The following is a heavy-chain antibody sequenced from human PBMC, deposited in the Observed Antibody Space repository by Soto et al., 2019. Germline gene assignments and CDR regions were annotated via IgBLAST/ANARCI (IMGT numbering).Heavy chain of an antibody. D-gene: IGHD6-13*01. V-gene: IGHV3-23*01. CDR1: GFTFSSYA. J-gene: IGHJ4*02. CDR3: AKDRSAAGTNYFDY. Sequence: GGSLRLSCAASGFTFSSYAMSWVRQAPGKGLEWVSAISGSGGSTYYADSVKGRFTISRDNSKNTLYLQMNGLRAEDTAVYYCAKDRSAAGTNYFDYWGQGTLVTVSS. CDR2: ISGSGGST.